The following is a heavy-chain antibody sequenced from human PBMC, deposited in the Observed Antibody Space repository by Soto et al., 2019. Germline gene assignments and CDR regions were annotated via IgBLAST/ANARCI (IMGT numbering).Heavy chain of an antibody. D-gene: IGHD4-17*01. J-gene: IGHJ6*03. Sequence: SETLSLTCTVSGGSISSSSYYWGWIRQPPGKGLEWIGSIYYNGGTYYNPSLKSRVTISVDTSKNQFSLKLSSVTAADTALYYCARHRRYGDYPYYYYYMDVWGKGTKVTVSS. CDR3: ARHRRYGDYPYYYYYMDV. CDR2: IYYNGGT. CDR1: GGSISSSSYY. V-gene: IGHV4-39*01.